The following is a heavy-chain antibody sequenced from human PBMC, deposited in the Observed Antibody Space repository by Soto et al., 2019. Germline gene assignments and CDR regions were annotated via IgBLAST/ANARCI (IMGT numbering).Heavy chain of an antibody. CDR1: GFTFSSYA. D-gene: IGHD3-16*01. J-gene: IGHJ4*02. CDR2: ISGSGGST. CDR3: ATRKGGRGSPTLDY. Sequence: EVQLLESGGGLVQPGGSLRLSCAASGFTFSSYAMSWVRQAPGKGLEWVSAISGSGGSTYYADSVKGRFTISRDNCKNTLYLQMNSLRAEDTAVYYCATRKGGRGSPTLDYWGQGTLVTVSS. V-gene: IGHV3-23*01.